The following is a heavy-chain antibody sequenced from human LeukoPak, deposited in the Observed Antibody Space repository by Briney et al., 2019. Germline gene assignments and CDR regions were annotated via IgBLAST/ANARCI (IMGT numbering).Heavy chain of an antibody. J-gene: IGHJ4*02. V-gene: IGHV4-34*01. Sequence: TSATLSLTCAVYGGSFSGYYWSWIRQPPGKGLEWIGEINHSGSTNYNPSLKSRVTISVDTSKNQFSLKLSSVTAADTAVYYCARGSSPMTTADYWGQGTLVTVSS. D-gene: IGHD4-17*01. CDR2: INHSGST. CDR1: GGSFSGYY. CDR3: ARGSSPMTTADY.